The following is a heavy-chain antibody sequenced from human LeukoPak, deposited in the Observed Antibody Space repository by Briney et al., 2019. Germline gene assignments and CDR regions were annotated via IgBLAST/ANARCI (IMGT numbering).Heavy chain of an antibody. J-gene: IGHJ4*02. Sequence: SSVKVSCKVSGGTFSSYGFSWVRQAPGQGLEWMGGIIPLFNKTRHTQNFLGRVTMTADESTTTVYMDLNSLRSEDTAVYYCAREMGSLEYWGQGTLVTVSS. V-gene: IGHV1-69*13. CDR3: AREMGSLEY. CDR2: IIPLFNKT. CDR1: GGTFSSYG. D-gene: IGHD3-10*01.